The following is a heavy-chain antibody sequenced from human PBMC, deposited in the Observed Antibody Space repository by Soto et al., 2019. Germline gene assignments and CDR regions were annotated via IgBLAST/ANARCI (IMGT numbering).Heavy chain of an antibody. CDR2: MSAYNGNT. J-gene: IGHJ4*02. CDR3: AREEREYSGYDSDY. CDR1: GYTFTSYD. Sequence: ASVKVSCKASGYTFTSYDINWVRQATGQGLEWMGWMSAYNGNTNYAQKLQGRVTMTTDTSTSTAYMELRSLRSDDTAVYYCAREEREYSGYDSDYWGQGTLVTVSS. V-gene: IGHV1-18*01. D-gene: IGHD5-12*01.